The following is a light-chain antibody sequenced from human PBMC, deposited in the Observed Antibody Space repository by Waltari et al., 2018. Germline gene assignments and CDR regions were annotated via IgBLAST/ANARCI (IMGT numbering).Light chain of an antibody. Sequence: DIVMTQSPDSLAVSLGARATITCKSSQSVLHSSNNKNYLAWYQQKPGQPPKLLIYWASTRESGVPDRFSGSGSGTDFTLTISSLQAEDVAVYYCQQYYSTCQFGQGTKVEIK. CDR3: QQYYSTCQ. J-gene: IGKJ1*01. CDR1: QSVLHSSNNKNY. V-gene: IGKV4-1*01. CDR2: WAS.